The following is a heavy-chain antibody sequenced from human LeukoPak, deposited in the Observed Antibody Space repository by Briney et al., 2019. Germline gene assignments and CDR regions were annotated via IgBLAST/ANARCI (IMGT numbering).Heavy chain of an antibody. CDR1: GFTVCRIN. D-gene: IGHD6-19*01. Sequence: GSLRLSSAASGFTVCRINMSWVRPAPGKGREWVSIIYRGYTYYPDPVKGRITISRDNSKNTMDLQMNSLRAEDTAVYYCARSGGYSSGWHFDYWGQGTLVTVSS. CDR3: ARSGGYSSGWHFDY. J-gene: IGHJ4*02. CDR2: IYRGYT. V-gene: IGHV3-53*01.